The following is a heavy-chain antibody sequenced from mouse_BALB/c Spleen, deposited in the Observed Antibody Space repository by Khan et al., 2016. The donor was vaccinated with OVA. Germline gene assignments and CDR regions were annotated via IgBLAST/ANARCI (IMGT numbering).Heavy chain of an antibody. CDR2: IDPTTGYT. V-gene: IGHV1-7*01. J-gene: IGHJ3*01. Sequence: VQLQESGAELAKPGASVKMSCKASGYTFTNYWMHWVKQRPGQGLEWIGYIDPTTGYTEYNQTFKEKATLTADKSTSTAYMQRSNLTSEDSAVYYCTSHGSSYTLFGYWGQATLVTGSA. D-gene: IGHD1-1*01. CDR3: TSHGSSYTLFGY. CDR1: GYTFTNYW.